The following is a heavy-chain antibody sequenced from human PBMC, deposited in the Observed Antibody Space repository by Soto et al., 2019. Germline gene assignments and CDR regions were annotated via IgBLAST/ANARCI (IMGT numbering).Heavy chain of an antibody. CDR3: ARSQGSSTSLEIYYYYYYGMDV. CDR2: IIPISGTA. J-gene: IGHJ6*02. D-gene: IGHD2-2*01. CDR1: GGTFSSYA. Sequence: QVQLVQSGAAVKKPGSSVKVSCKASGGTFSSYAISWVRQAPGQGLEWMGGIIPISGTANYAKKFQGRVTITADESTSTAYMELSSLRSEDTAVYYCARSQGSSTSLEIYYYYYYGMDVWGQGTTVTVPS. V-gene: IGHV1-69*01.